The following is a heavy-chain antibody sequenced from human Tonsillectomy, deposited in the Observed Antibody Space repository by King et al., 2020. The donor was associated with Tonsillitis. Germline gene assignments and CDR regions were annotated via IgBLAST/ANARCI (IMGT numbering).Heavy chain of an antibody. V-gene: IGHV3-23*04. CDR3: AKSLAGISGWFDP. CDR1: GFTFSSYA. CDR2: ISGGGGST. D-gene: IGHD3-10*01. J-gene: IGHJ5*02. Sequence: VQLVESGGGLVQPGGSLRLSCAASGFTFSSYAMSWVRQAPGTGLEWVSGISGGGGSTYYADSVKGRFTISRDNSKNTLYLQMNSLRAEDTAVYYCAKSLAGISGWFDPWGQGTLVTVSS.